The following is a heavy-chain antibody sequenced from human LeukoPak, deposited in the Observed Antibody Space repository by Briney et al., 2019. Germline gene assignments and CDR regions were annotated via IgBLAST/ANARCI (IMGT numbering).Heavy chain of an antibody. V-gene: IGHV6-1*01. Sequence: SQTLSLTCAISGDSVSSNSAAWNWIRQSPSRGLEWLGRTYYRSKWYNDYAVSVKSRITINPDTSKNQFSLQLNSVTPEDTAVYYCARDGSIAVAGIDAFDIWGQGTMVTVSS. CDR3: ARDGSIAVAGIDAFDI. CDR2: TYYRSKWYN. J-gene: IGHJ3*02. CDR1: GDSVSSNSAA. D-gene: IGHD6-19*01.